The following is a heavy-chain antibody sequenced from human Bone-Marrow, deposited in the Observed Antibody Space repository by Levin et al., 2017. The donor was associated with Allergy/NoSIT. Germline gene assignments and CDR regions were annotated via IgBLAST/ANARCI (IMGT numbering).Heavy chain of an antibody. CDR3: TSILWGAAAFDY. CDR2: IEGKANSYAT. CDR1: GFTFSGSA. Sequence: GESLKISCAASGFTFSGSAMHWVRQASGKGLEWVGQIEGKANSYATAYAASVKDRFTISRDDSKNTAYLQVNSLKTEDTAVYYCTSILWGAAAFDYWGPGALVTVSS. V-gene: IGHV3-73*01. D-gene: IGHD3-16*01. J-gene: IGHJ4*02.